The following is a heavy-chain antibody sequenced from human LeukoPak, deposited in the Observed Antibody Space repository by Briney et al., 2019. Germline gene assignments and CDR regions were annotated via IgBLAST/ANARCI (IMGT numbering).Heavy chain of an antibody. CDR1: GGSISSGGYY. J-gene: IGHJ4*02. CDR2: IYYSGST. V-gene: IGHV4-31*03. CDR3: ARESRLYSSWYFDY. Sequence: SETLSLTCTVSGGSISSGGYYWSWIRQHPGKGLEWIGYIYYSGSTYYNPSLKSRVTISVDTSKNQFSLKLSSVTAADTAVFYCARESRLYSSWYFDYWGQGTLVTVSS. D-gene: IGHD6-6*01.